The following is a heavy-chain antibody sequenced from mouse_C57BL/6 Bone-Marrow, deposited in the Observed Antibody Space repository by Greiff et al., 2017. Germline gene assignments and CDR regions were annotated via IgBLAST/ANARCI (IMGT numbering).Heavy chain of an antibody. D-gene: IGHD2-5*01. V-gene: IGHV2-6*01. Sequence: VQLVESGPGLVAPSQSLSITCTVSGFSLTSYGVDWVRQSPGKGLEWLGVIWGVGSTNYNSALKSRLSISKDNSKSQVFLKMNSLQTDDTSMYYCARPTIVTTRGLFDYWGQGTTLTFSS. CDR2: IWGVGST. CDR1: GFSLTSYG. J-gene: IGHJ2*01. CDR3: ARPTIVTTRGLFDY.